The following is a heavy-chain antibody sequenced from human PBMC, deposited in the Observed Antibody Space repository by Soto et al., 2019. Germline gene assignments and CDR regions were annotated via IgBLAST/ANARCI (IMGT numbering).Heavy chain of an antibody. CDR3: AKVTPSLIQVTNYYYYGMDV. V-gene: IGHV3-23*01. Sequence: PGGSLRLSCAASGFTFSSYAMSWVRQAPGKGLEWVSAISGSGGSTYYADSVKGRFTISRDNSKNTLYLQMNSLRAEDTAVYYCAKVTPSLIQVTNYYYYGMDVWGQGTTVTVSS. J-gene: IGHJ6*02. CDR2: ISGSGGST. CDR1: GFTFSSYA. D-gene: IGHD2-21*02.